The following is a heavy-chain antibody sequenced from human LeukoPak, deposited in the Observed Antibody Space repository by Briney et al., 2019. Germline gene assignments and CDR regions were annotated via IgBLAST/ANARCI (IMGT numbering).Heavy chain of an antibody. CDR2: ISPSGTDI. J-gene: IGHJ4*02. V-gene: IGHV3-11*01. Sequence: PGGSLRLSCAASGFTFTDTYMTWIRQAPGKGLESLSYISPSGTDISYADSVKGRFTISRDNATNSLYLQMNSLRAEDTAVYYCTRDPRRRDYWGQGTLVTVSS. CDR1: GFTFTDTY. CDR3: TRDPRRRDY.